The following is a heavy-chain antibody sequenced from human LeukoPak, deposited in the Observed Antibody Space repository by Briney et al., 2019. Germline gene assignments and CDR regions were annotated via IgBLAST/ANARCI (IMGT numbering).Heavy chain of an antibody. CDR1: GGSISSYY. D-gene: IGHD3-3*02. CDR2: IYYSGST. J-gene: IGHJ5*02. CDR3: ARGGLASNWFDP. V-gene: IGHV4-59*01. Sequence: SETLSLTCTVSGGSISSYYWSWIRQPPGKGLEWIGYIYYSGSTNYNPSLKRRVTISVDTSKNQFSLKLSSVTAADTAVYYCARGGLASNWFDPWGQGTLVTVSS.